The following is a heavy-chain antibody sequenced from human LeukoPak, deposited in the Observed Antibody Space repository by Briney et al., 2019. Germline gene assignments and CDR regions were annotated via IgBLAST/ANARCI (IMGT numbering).Heavy chain of an antibody. Sequence: GGSLRLSCAASGFTFSSYAMSWVRQAPGKGLEWVSAISGSGGSTYYADSVKGRFTISRDNSKNTLYLQMNSLRAEDTAVYYCAKDPSVDGVIYYYYYMDVWGKGTTVTVSS. V-gene: IGHV3-23*01. CDR1: GFTFSSYA. J-gene: IGHJ6*03. CDR2: ISGSGGST. D-gene: IGHD4-17*01. CDR3: AKDPSVDGVIYYYYYMDV.